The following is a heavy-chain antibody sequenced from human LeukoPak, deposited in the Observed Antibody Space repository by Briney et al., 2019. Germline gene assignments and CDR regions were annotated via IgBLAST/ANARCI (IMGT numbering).Heavy chain of an antibody. CDR1: GFTFSSYA. J-gene: IGHJ4*02. CDR3: ARGSVGATPKYFDY. D-gene: IGHD1-26*01. Sequence: PGRSLRLSCAASGFTFSSYAMHWVRQAPGKGLEWVAVISYDGSNKYYADSVKGRFTISRDNSKNTLYLQMNSLRAEDTAVYYCARGSVGATPKYFDYWGQGTLVTVSS. CDR2: ISYDGSNK. V-gene: IGHV3-30*04.